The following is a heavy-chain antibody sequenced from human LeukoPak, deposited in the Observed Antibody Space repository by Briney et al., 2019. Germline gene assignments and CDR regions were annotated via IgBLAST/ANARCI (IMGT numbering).Heavy chain of an antibody. Sequence: GGSLRLSCAASGFTFSSFAMSWVRQAPGKGLEWVSGITGSGGSTYYADSVRGRFTISRDNSRNTLYLQMNSLRAEDTAVYYCAKDYYDSSGFVVQHWGQGTLVTVSS. CDR1: GFTFSSFA. CDR3: AKDYYDSSGFVVQH. J-gene: IGHJ1*01. D-gene: IGHD3-22*01. CDR2: ITGSGGST. V-gene: IGHV3-23*01.